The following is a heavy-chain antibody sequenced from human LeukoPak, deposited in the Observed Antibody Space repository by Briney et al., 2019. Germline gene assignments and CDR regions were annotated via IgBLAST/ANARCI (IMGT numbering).Heavy chain of an antibody. CDR2: IYYSGTT. Sequence: SETLSLTCTVSGDSISSYYWSWIRQSPGKGLEWIGYIYYSGTTNYNPSLKSRVTMSVDTSKNQFSLKLSSVTAADTAVYYCARQGRYFDYWGQGTLVTVSS. CDR3: ARQGRYFDY. J-gene: IGHJ4*02. CDR1: GDSISSYY. V-gene: IGHV4-59*08.